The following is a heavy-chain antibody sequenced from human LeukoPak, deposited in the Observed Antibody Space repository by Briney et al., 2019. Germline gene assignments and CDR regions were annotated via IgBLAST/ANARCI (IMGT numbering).Heavy chain of an antibody. CDR3: ARAEGYCSSTSCYTPYYYYYMDV. CDR1: GFTFSDYS. CDR2: ISSSSSYI. Sequence: PGGSLGLSCAASGFTFSDYSMNWVRQAPGKGLEWASSISSSSSYIYYADSVKGRFTISRDNAKNSLYLQMNSLRAEDTAVYYCARAEGYCSSTSCYTPYYYYYMDVWGKGTTVTVSS. J-gene: IGHJ6*03. D-gene: IGHD2-2*02. V-gene: IGHV3-21*01.